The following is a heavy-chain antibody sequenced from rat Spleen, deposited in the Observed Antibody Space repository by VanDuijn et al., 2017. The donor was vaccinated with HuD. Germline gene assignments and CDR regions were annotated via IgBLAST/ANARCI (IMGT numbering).Heavy chain of an antibody. V-gene: IGHV5-31*01. CDR2: ITHIGATS. CDR1: GFTFNNYW. D-gene: IGHD1-11*01. CDR3: ATQRGAQFAY. J-gene: IGHJ3*01. Sequence: EVQLVESGGGLVQPGRSLKLSCVASGFTFNNYWMSWIRQAPGKGLEWVATITHIGATSYYPDSVKGRFTISRDNAQNTLYLQMNSLRSEDTAIYYCATQRGAQFAYWGQGTLVTVSS.